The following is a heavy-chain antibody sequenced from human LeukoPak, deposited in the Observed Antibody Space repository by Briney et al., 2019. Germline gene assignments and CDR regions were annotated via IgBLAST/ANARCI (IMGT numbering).Heavy chain of an antibody. D-gene: IGHD3-10*01. Sequence: ASVKVSCKASGGTFSSYAISWARQATGQGLEWMGWMNPNSGNTGYAQKFQGRVAMTRNTSISTAYMELSSLRSEDTAVYYCARVTMVRGVIKYYFDYWGQGTLVTVSS. CDR2: MNPNSGNT. J-gene: IGHJ4*02. CDR3: ARVTMVRGVIKYYFDY. CDR1: GGTFSSYA. V-gene: IGHV1-8*02.